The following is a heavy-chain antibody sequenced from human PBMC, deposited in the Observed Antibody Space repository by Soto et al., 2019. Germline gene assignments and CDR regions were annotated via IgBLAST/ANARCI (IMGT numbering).Heavy chain of an antibody. CDR1: GFTFSDYY. J-gene: IGHJ4*02. Sequence: QVQLVESGGGLVKPGGSLRLSCAASGFTFSDYYMSWIRQAPGKGLEWVSYISSSSSYTNYADSVKGRFTISRDNAKNSLYLQMNSLRAEDTAVYYCARADFYGDYVEKDYWGQGTLVTVSS. V-gene: IGHV3-11*05. CDR3: ARADFYGDYVEKDY. CDR2: ISSSSSYT. D-gene: IGHD4-17*01.